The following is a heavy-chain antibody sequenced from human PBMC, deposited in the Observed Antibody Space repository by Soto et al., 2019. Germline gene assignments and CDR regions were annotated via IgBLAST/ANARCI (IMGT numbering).Heavy chain of an antibody. D-gene: IGHD4-17*01. J-gene: IGHJ4*02. CDR1: GGSISSGGYY. CDR2: IYYSGST. CDR3: AKDYGDGPEYLDY. Sequence: QVPLQESGPGLVKPSQTLSLTCTVSGGSISSGGYYWSWIRQHTGKGLEWIGYIYYSGSTYYNPSLKRRVTISVAPSKSQFSLKLSSLTAADTAVYYCAKDYGDGPEYLDYWGQGTLVTVSS. V-gene: IGHV4-31*03.